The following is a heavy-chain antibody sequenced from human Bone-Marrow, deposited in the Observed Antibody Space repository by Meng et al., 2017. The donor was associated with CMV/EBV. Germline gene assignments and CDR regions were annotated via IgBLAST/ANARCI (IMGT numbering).Heavy chain of an antibody. J-gene: IGHJ1*01. Sequence: GESLKISCAASGFTFSSYSMNWVRQAPGKGLEWVSYISSSSSTIYYADSVKGRFTISRDNAKNSLYLQMNSLRAEDTAVYYCARADRYCSSTSCYFRHWGQGTLVTVSS. CDR1: GFTFSSYS. CDR3: ARADRYCSSTSCYFRH. CDR2: ISSSSSTI. D-gene: IGHD2-2*01. V-gene: IGHV3-48*04.